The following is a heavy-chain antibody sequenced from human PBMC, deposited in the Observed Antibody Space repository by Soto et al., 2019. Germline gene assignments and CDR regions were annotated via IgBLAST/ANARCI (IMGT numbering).Heavy chain of an antibody. CDR1: GFTFTSSA. J-gene: IGHJ6*02. V-gene: IGHV1-58*01. CDR3: AADGAGSYSPKNYYYYGMDV. CDR2: IVVGSGNT. Sequence: VASVKVSCKASGFTFTSSAVQWVRQARGQRLEWIGWIVVGSGNTNYAQKFQERVTITRDMSTSTAYMELSSLRSEDTAVYYCAADGAGSYSPKNYYYYGMDVWGQGTTVTVSS. D-gene: IGHD1-26*01.